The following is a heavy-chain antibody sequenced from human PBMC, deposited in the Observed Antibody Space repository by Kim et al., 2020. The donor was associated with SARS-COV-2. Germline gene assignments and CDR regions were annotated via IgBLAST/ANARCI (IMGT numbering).Heavy chain of an antibody. CDR2: T. Sequence: TEYAASVKGRFTISRDDSKSIVYLQMNSLKTEDTAVYYCTRDGKWLVPEPWGQGTLVTVSA. V-gene: IGHV3-49*02. D-gene: IGHD6-19*01. J-gene: IGHJ5*02. CDR3: TRDGKWLVPEP.